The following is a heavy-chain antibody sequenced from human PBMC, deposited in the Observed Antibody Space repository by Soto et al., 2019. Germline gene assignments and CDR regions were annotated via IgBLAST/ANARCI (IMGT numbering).Heavy chain of an antibody. D-gene: IGHD4-4*01. CDR2: IYYSGST. J-gene: IGHJ4*02. Sequence: SETLSLTCTVSGGSISSYYWSWIRQPPGKGLEWIGYIYYSGSTNYNPSLKSRVTISVDTSKNQFSLKLSSVTAADTAVYYCAGQTTAPLDYWGQGTLVTV. CDR3: AGQTTAPLDY. V-gene: IGHV4-59*08. CDR1: GGSISSYY.